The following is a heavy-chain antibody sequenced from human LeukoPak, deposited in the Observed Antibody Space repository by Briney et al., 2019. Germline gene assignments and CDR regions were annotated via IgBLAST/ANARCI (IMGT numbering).Heavy chain of an antibody. V-gene: IGHV5-51*01. Sequence: GESLKISCKASGCIFTSYWIGWVRQMPGKGLEWMGIIYPGDSDTRYSPSFQGQVTISADKSISTAYLQWSSLKASDTAMYYCARQDRCSSTSCLPRYWGQGTLVTVSS. CDR3: ARQDRCSSTSCLPRY. CDR2: IYPGDSDT. CDR1: GCIFTSYW. D-gene: IGHD2-2*01. J-gene: IGHJ4*02.